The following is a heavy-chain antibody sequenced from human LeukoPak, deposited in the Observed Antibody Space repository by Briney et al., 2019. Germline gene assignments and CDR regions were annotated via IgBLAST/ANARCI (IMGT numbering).Heavy chain of an antibody. Sequence: GGSLRLSCAASRFTFSDYYMSWIRQAPGKWMEWVSYISSSGRTIYYADSVKGRFTTSRDNAKNSLYLQMNSLRAEDTAVYYCARVKSSDFWSGYYMSYYYGMDVWGQGTTVTVSS. CDR3: ARVKSSDFWSGYYMSYYYGMDV. J-gene: IGHJ6*02. V-gene: IGHV3-11*01. D-gene: IGHD3-3*01. CDR2: ISSSGRTI. CDR1: RFTFSDYY.